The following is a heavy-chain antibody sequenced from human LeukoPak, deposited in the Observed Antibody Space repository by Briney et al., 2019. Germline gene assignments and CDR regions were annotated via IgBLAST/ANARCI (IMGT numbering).Heavy chain of an antibody. CDR2: IHTSGSA. CDR1: GGSISSGSYY. V-gene: IGHV4-61*02. J-gene: IGHJ4*02. D-gene: IGHD5-24*01. CDR3: ARDEHGRDGYNEI. Sequence: PSQTLSLTCTVSGGSISSGSYYRTWIRQPAGKGLQWIGRIHTSGSANYSPSLKSRVTISVDTSKNQISLRLSSVTAADTAVYYCARDEHGRDGYNEIWGQGTLVTVSS.